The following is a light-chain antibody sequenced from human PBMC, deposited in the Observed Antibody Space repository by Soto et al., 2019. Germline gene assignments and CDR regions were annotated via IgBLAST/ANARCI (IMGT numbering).Light chain of an antibody. CDR1: SGHSTYA. CDR2: VNSDGSH. CDR3: QTWGTGFQV. V-gene: IGLV4-69*01. Sequence: QPVLTQSPSASASLGASVKLTCTLSSGHSTYAIAWLQQQPEKGPRYLMKVNSDGSHIRGDGIPDRLSGSSSGAERYLTISSLQSEDEADYYCQTWGTGFQVFGGGTKLTVL. J-gene: IGLJ3*02.